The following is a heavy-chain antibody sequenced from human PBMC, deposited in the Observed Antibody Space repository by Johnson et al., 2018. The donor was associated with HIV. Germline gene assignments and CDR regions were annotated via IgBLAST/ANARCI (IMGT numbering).Heavy chain of an antibody. D-gene: IGHD1-26*01. CDR1: GFTFSDYY. CDR2: ISTSGATI. V-gene: IGHV3-11*04. Sequence: QVQLVESGGGLVKPGGSLRLSCAASGFTFSDYYMSWIRQAPGKGLEWLSYISTSGATIYYADSVKGRFTISRDNAKKSLYLQMNSLRSEDTALYYCARGAQWELLRFGAFDIWGQGTMVTVSS. CDR3: ARGAQWELLRFGAFDI. J-gene: IGHJ3*02.